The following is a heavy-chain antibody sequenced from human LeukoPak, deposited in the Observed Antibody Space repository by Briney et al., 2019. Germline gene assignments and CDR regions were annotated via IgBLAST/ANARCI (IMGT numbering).Heavy chain of an antibody. V-gene: IGHV3-15*01. CDR3: TTDPRGTVVVYYYYYGMDV. CDR1: GFTFSNAW. Sequence: GGSLRLSCAASGFTFSNAWMSWVRQAPGKGLEWVGRIKSKTDGGTTDYAAPVKGRFTISRDDSKNTLYLQMNSLKTEDTAVYYCTTDPRGTVVVYYYYYGMDVWGQGTTVTVSS. D-gene: IGHD2-2*01. J-gene: IGHJ6*02. CDR2: IKSKTDGGTT.